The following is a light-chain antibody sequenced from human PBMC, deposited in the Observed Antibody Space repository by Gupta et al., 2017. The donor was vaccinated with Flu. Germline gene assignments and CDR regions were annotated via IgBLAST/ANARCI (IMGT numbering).Light chain of an antibody. CDR2: KND. J-gene: IGLJ3*02. CDR1: SSNIGSNY. Sequence: RVTISCSGSSSNIGSNYVYWYQQHPGTAPKLLIYKNDQRPSGVPDRFSGSKSGTSASLAISGLRAEDEADYYCAAWDDSRSGRLFGGGTKLTVL. CDR3: AAWDDSRSGRL. V-gene: IGLV1-47*01.